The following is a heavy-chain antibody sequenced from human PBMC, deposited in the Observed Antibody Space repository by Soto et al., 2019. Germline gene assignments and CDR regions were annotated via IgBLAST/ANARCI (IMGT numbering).Heavy chain of an antibody. CDR3: AREHTKYYYDSGGPRGGYFDL. D-gene: IGHD3-22*01. J-gene: IGHJ2*01. CDR2: IIPIFGTA. V-gene: IGHV1-69*01. Sequence: QVQLVQSGAEVKKPGSSVKVSCKASGGTFSSYAISWVRQAPGQGLEWMGGIIPIFGTANYAQKFQGRVTITADAPRGTAYMEMSSLRSEDTAVYYCAREHTKYYYDSGGPRGGYFDLWGRGTLVTVSS. CDR1: GGTFSSYA.